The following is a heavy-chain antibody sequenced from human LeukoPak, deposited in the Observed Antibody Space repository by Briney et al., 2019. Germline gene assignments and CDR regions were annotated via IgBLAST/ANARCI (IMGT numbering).Heavy chain of an antibody. D-gene: IGHD6-6*01. CDR1: GYTFTGYY. J-gene: IGHJ4*02. Sequence: LEASVKVSCKASGYTFTGYYMHWVRQAPGQGLEWMGWINPNSGGTNYAQKFQGRVTMTRDTSISTAYMELSRLRSDDTAVYYCARQIGVAARSRLMHYWGQGTLVTVSS. V-gene: IGHV1-2*02. CDR3: ARQIGVAARSRLMHY. CDR2: INPNSGGT.